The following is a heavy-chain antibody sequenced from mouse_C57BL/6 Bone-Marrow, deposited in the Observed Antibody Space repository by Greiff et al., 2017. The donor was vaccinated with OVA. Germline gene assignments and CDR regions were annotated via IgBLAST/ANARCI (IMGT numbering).Heavy chain of an antibody. CDR3: ARGIYYGSSYGWFAY. D-gene: IGHD1-1*01. CDR2: IHPNSGST. J-gene: IGHJ3*01. CDR1: GYTFTSYW. Sequence: QVQLQQPGAELVKPGASVKLSCKASGYTFTSYWMHWVKQRPGQGLEWIGMIHPNSGSTNYNEKFKSKATLTVDKSSSTAYMQLSSPTSEDSAVYYCARGIYYGSSYGWFAYWGQGTLVTVSA. V-gene: IGHV1-64*01.